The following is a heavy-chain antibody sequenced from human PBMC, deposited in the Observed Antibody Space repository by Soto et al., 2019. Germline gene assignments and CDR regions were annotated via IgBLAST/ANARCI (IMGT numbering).Heavy chain of an antibody. V-gene: IGHV3-30*18. J-gene: IGHJ4*02. D-gene: IGHD4-17*01. CDR2: ISYDGSNK. Sequence: HPGGSLRLSCAASGFTFSSYGMHWVRQAPGKGLEWVAVISYDGSNKYYADSVKGRFTISRDNSKNTLYLQMNSLRAEDTAVYYCAKGGTFDYGGNFFDYWGQGTLVTVSS. CDR3: AKGGTFDYGGNFFDY. CDR1: GFTFSSYG.